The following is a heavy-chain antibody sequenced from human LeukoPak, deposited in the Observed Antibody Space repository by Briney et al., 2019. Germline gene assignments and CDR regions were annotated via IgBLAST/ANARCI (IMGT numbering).Heavy chain of an antibody. CDR2: ISGSGGNT. D-gene: IGHD1-26*01. CDR3: AKGLGATYYFDY. J-gene: IGHJ4*02. CDR1: GFTFSSYA. Sequence: PGGSLRLSCAASGFTFSSYAMSWVRQAPGKGLEWVSAISGSGGNTYYADSVKGRFTISRDNSKNTLYLQMNSLRAEDTAVYYCAKGLGATYYFDYWGQGTLVTVSS. V-gene: IGHV3-23*01.